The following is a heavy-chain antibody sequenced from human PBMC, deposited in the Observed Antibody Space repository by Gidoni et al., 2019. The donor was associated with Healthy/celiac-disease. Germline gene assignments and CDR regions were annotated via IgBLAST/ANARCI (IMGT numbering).Heavy chain of an antibody. D-gene: IGHD3-22*01. CDR3: AREVDYYDSSGYYHDAFDI. V-gene: IGHV4-34*01. J-gene: IGHJ3*02. CDR2: INHSGST. CDR1: GGSFSGYY. Sequence: QVQLQQWGAGLLKPSETLSLTCAVYGGSFSGYYWSWIRQPPGKGLGWIGEINHSGSTNYNPCPTSGVTISVDTSTSQCSLKRCAVTAAETAVYYCAREVDYYDSSGYYHDAFDIWGQGTMVTVSS.